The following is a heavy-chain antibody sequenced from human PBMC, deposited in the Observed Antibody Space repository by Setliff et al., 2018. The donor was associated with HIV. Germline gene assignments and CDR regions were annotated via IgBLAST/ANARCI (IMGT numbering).Heavy chain of an antibody. V-gene: IGHV3-49*04. CDR1: GFTFDDYA. Sequence: PGGSLRLSCAASGFTFDDYALTWVRQAPGQGLEWVGFVRSKPNGGTTDYAASVKGRFTISRDDAKTIAYLHMNSLTTDDTAVYFCTRDRRGSSSWSGYNGGFDYWGQGTLVTVSS. J-gene: IGHJ4*02. CDR2: VRSKPNGGTT. CDR3: TRDRRGSSSWSGYNGGFDY. D-gene: IGHD3-3*01.